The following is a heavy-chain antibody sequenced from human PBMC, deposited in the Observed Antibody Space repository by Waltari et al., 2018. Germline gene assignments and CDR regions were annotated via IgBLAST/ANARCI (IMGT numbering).Heavy chain of an antibody. J-gene: IGHJ4*02. D-gene: IGHD6-19*01. CDR3: ASPEVAVAGLPSLPFDY. Sequence: QVQLVQSGAEVKKPGSSVKVSCKASGGTFSSYAISWVRQAPGQGLEWMGGIIPIFGTANYAQKFQGRVTITADKSTSTAYMELSSLRSEDTAVYYCASPEVAVAGLPSLPFDYWGQGTLVTVSS. CDR2: IIPIFGTA. V-gene: IGHV1-69*14. CDR1: GGTFSSYA.